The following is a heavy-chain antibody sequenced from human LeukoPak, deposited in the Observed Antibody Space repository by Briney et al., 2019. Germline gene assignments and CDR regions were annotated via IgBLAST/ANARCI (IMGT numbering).Heavy chain of an antibody. V-gene: IGHV4-4*07. Sequence: SETLSLTCTVSGGSISSYYWSWIRQPAGKGLEWIGRIYTSGSTNYNPSLKSRVTMSVDTSKNQFSLKLSSVTAADTAVYYCARDYFTRYCSGGSCYFDAFDIWGQGAMVTVSS. J-gene: IGHJ3*02. CDR3: ARDYFTRYCSGGSCYFDAFDI. D-gene: IGHD2-15*01. CDR2: IYTSGST. CDR1: GGSISSYY.